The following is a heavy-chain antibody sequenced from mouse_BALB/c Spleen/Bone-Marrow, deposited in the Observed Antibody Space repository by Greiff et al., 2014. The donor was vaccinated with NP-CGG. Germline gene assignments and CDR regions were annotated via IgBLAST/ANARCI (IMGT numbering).Heavy chain of an antibody. CDR2: ISDGGNYT. Sequence: EVKLVESGGDLVKPGGSLKLSCAASGFTFSDFYMFWFRQTPEKRLEWVATISDGGNYTYYADSVKGRFTTSRDNAKNTLYLQMSSLTSEDTAMYYCARSGERYCAIDYWGQGTSVTVSS. CDR3: ARSGERYCAIDY. J-gene: IGHJ4*01. CDR1: GFTFSDFY. V-gene: IGHV5-4*02. D-gene: IGHD3-1*01.